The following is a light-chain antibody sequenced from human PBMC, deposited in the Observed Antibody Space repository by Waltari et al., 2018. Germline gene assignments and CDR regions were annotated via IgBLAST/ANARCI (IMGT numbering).Light chain of an antibody. V-gene: IGLV2-11*01. J-gene: IGLJ1*01. CDR2: DVT. CDR3: CSYAGSHTYV. Sequence: QSALTQPRSVSGSPGQSVTISCTGTSNNIGSYNYVSWYQKYPGKAPKLRIYDVTKRPSGVPHRFSASKSGNTASLTISGRQAEEEADYYCCSYAGSHTYVFGTATKVTVL. CDR1: SNNIGSYNY.